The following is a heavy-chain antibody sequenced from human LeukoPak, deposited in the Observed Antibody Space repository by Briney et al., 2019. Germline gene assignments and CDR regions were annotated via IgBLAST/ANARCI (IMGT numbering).Heavy chain of an antibody. Sequence: LPGGSLRLSCAASGFTFSSHAMSWVRQAPGKGLEWVSGISGSGGGTSYADSVKGRFTISGDNSKNTLYLQMNSLRAEDTAIYYCAKCGVNFNYFDSWGQGTLVTVSS. CDR3: AKCGVNFNYFDS. CDR2: ISGSGGGT. J-gene: IGHJ4*02. V-gene: IGHV3-23*01. D-gene: IGHD4/OR15-4a*01. CDR1: GFTFSSHA.